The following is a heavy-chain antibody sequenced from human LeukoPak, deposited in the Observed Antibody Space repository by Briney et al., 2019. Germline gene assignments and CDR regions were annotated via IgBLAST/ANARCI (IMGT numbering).Heavy chain of an antibody. Sequence: SGGSLRLSCAASGFTFSSYSMNWVRQAPGKGLEWVSYISSSSSTIYYADSVKGRSTISRDNAKNSLYLQMNSLRAEDTAVYYCARASVGSSWYGGGDYWGQGTLVTVSS. D-gene: IGHD6-13*01. V-gene: IGHV3-48*01. J-gene: IGHJ4*02. CDR3: ARASVGSSWYGGGDY. CDR1: GFTFSSYS. CDR2: ISSSSSTI.